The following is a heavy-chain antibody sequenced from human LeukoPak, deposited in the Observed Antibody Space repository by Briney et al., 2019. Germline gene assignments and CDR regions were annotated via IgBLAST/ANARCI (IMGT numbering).Heavy chain of an antibody. CDR3: ARVIRSGWEGELSD. V-gene: IGHV3-33*01. D-gene: IGHD6-25*01. J-gene: IGHJ4*02. Sequence: PGRSLRLSCAASGFTFRCYGMHWLRQAPGKGLEWVTVIWYDGSNQYYVDSVKGRFTISRDNAKNTLYLQMNSLRAEDTAVYYCARVIRSGWEGELSDWGQGTLVTVSS. CDR2: IWYDGSNQ. CDR1: GFTFRCYG.